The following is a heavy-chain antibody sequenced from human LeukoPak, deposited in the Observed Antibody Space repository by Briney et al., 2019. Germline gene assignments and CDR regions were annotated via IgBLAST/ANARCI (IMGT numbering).Heavy chain of an antibody. CDR2: IYYSGST. V-gene: IGHV4-59*01. Sequence: PSETLSLTCTVSGGSISSYYWSWIRQPPGKGLEWIGYIYYSGSTNYSPSLKSRVTISVDTSENQFSLKLSSVTAADTAVYYCARVGARGIDYWGQGTLVTVSS. CDR3: ARVGARGIDY. J-gene: IGHJ4*02. CDR1: GGSISSYY. D-gene: IGHD3-16*01.